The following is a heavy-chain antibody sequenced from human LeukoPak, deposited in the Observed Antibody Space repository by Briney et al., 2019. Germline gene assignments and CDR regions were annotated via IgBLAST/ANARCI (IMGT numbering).Heavy chain of an antibody. J-gene: IGHJ6*03. V-gene: IGHV5-51*01. CDR1: GYSFTSYW. Sequence: GESLKISCKGSGYSFTSYWIGWVRQMPGKGLEWMGIIYPGDSDTRYSPSFQGQVTISADKSISTAYLQWSSLNASDTAMYYCARSYYDYVWGSYRLGFYMDVWGKGTTVTISS. CDR2: IYPGDSDT. CDR3: ARSYYDYVWGSYRLGFYMDV. D-gene: IGHD3-16*02.